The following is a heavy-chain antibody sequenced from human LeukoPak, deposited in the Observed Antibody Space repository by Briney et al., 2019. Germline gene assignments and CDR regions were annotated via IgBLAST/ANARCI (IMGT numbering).Heavy chain of an antibody. Sequence: GGSLRLSCAVSGFTFSSYAMQWVRQAPGKGLEWVAVISYDGSNKYYADSVKGRFTISGDNSKNTLYLQMNSLRAEDTAVYYRAKVTLPASSGYYYFDYWGQGTLVTVSS. CDR3: AKVTLPASSGYYYFDY. CDR1: GFTFSSYA. V-gene: IGHV3-30*04. CDR2: ISYDGSNK. J-gene: IGHJ4*02. D-gene: IGHD3-22*01.